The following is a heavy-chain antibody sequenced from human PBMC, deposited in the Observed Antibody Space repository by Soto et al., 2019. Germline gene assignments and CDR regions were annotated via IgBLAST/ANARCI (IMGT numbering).Heavy chain of an antibody. V-gene: IGHV4-34*01. J-gene: IGHJ3*02. CDR3: ARETAGGAFDI. CDR2: INHSGTT. D-gene: IGHD5-18*01. Sequence: SETLSLTCAVFGGSFSDYYWTWIRQPPGKGLEWIGEINHSGTTSYNPSLKSRLTISVDTSNNQFSLKLSSVTAADTAVYYCARETAGGAFDIWGQGTMVT. CDR1: GGSFSDYY.